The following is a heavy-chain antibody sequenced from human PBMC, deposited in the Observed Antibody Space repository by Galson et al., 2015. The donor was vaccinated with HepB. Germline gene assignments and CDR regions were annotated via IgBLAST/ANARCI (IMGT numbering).Heavy chain of an antibody. Sequence: SVKVSCKASGYTFTSYGISWVRQAPGQGLEWMGWISAYNGNTNYAQKLQGRVTMTTDTSTSTAYMELRSLRSDDTAVYYCARGRRDGYNLLAWTEVIDYWGQGTLVTVSS. V-gene: IGHV1-18*04. J-gene: IGHJ4*02. D-gene: IGHD5-24*01. CDR1: GYTFTSYG. CDR2: ISAYNGNT. CDR3: ARGRRDGYNLLAWTEVIDY.